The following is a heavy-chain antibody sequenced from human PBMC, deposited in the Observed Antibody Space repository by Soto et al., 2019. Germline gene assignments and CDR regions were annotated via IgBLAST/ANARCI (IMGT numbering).Heavy chain of an antibody. D-gene: IGHD2-2*02. CDR2: ISGSGGST. CDR1: GFTFSSYA. CDR3: ATELEMAIPSSLGYYYYGIAF. V-gene: IGHV3-23*01. J-gene: IGHJ6*02. Sequence: HPGGSLRLSCAASGFTFSSYAMSWVRQAPGKGLEWVSAISGSGGSTYYADSVKGRFTISRDNSKNTLYLQMNSLRAEDTAVYYCATELEMAIPSSLGYYYYGIAFWAQGTTVPVSS.